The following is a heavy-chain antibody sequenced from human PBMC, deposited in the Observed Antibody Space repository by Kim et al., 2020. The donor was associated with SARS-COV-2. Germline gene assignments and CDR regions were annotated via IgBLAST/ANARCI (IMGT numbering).Heavy chain of an antibody. V-gene: IGHV1-69*13. CDR2: IIPIFGTA. D-gene: IGHD3-22*01. CDR1: GGTFSSYA. Sequence: SVKVSCKASGGTFSSYAISWVRQAPGQGLEWMGGIIPIFGTANYAQKFQGRVTITADESTSTAYMELSSLRSEDTAVYYCARDGQLYYDSSGYLAGRIWTEYFQHWGQGTLVTVSS. CDR3: ARDGQLYYDSSGYLAGRIWTEYFQH. J-gene: IGHJ1*01.